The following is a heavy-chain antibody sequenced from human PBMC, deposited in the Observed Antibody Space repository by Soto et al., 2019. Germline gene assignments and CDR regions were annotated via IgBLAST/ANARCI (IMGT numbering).Heavy chain of an antibody. CDR1: GYTFTSYG. J-gene: IGHJ6*03. CDR3: ARQITIFGVPLWYYYYMDV. D-gene: IGHD3-3*01. CDR2: ISAYNGNT. Sequence: GASVKVSCKASGYTFTSYGISWVRQAPGQGLEWMGWISAYNGNTNYAQKLQDRVTMTTDTSTSTAYMELRSLRSDDTAVFYCARQITIFGVPLWYYYYMDVWGKGTTVTVSS. V-gene: IGHV1-18*01.